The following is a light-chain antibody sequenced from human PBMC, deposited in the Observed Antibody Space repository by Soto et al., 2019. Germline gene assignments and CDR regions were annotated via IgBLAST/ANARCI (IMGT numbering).Light chain of an antibody. J-gene: IGKJ3*01. CDR1: QSVSSY. V-gene: IGKV3-11*01. CDR3: HQRSNWPIFT. Sequence: EIVLTQSPATLSLSPGERATLSCSASQSVSSYLAWYQQKPGQAPRLLIYDASNRATGIPARFSGSGSGTDYTLTISSLEPEDFAVYYCHQRSNWPIFTFGPGTKVDIK. CDR2: DAS.